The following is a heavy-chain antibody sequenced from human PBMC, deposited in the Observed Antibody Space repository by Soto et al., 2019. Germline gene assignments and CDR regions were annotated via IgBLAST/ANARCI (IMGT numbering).Heavy chain of an antibody. CDR2: ISGSGGST. V-gene: IGHV3-23*01. J-gene: IGHJ4*02. Sequence: EVQLLESGGGLVQPGGSLRLSCAASGFTFSSYAMSWVLQAPGKGLEWVSAISGSGGSTYYADSVKCRFTISRDNAKNTLYMQMNSLRAEDTAVYYCAKDRKVPTLFDYWGQGTLVTVSS. CDR3: AKDRKVPTLFDY. CDR1: GFTFSSYA.